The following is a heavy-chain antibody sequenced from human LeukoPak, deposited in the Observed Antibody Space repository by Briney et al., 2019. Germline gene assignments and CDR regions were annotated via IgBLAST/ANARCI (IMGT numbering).Heavy chain of an antibody. CDR1: GGTFSSYA. J-gene: IGHJ6*02. V-gene: IGHV1-8*02. D-gene: IGHD3-10*01. CDR2: MNPNSGNT. CDR3: ARMCYYGSGSFWEYYYYYYGMDV. Sequence: ASVKVSCKASGGTFSSYAISWVRQATGQGLEWMGWMNPNSGNTGYAQKFQGRVTMTRNTSISTAYMELSSLRSEDTAVYYCARMCYYGSGSFWEYYYYYYGMDVWGQGTTVTVSS.